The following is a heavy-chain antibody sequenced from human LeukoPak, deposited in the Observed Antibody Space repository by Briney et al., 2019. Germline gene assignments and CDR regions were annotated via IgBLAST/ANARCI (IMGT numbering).Heavy chain of an antibody. CDR1: GFTFSSYW. CDR2: IKQDGSEK. Sequence: GGSLRLSCAASGFTFSSYWMSWVRQAPGKGLEWVANIKQDGSEKYYVDSVKGRFTTSRDNAKNSLSLQLNSLRVEDTAVYYCARGHYDVLAASYKWTPDYWGQGTLVTVSS. V-gene: IGHV3-7*01. D-gene: IGHD3-9*01. CDR3: ARGHYDVLAASYKWTPDY. J-gene: IGHJ4*02.